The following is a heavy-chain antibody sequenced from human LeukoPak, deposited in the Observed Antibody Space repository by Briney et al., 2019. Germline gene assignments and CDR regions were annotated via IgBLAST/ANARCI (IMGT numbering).Heavy chain of an antibody. CDR2: INTNTGNP. V-gene: IGHV7-4-1*02. CDR3: ARPRYGSGSYYKRKGLYYFDY. CDR1: GYTFTSYA. D-gene: IGHD3-10*01. Sequence: GASVKVSCKASGYTFTSYAMNWVRQAPGQGLEWMGWINTNTGNPTYAQGFTGRFVFSLDTSVSTAYLQISSLKAEDTAVYYCARPRYGSGSYYKRKGLYYFDYWGQGTLVTVSS. J-gene: IGHJ4*02.